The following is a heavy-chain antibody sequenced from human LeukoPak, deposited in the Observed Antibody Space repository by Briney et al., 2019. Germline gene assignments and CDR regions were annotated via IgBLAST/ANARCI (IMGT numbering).Heavy chain of an antibody. V-gene: IGHV4-59*01. D-gene: IGHD3-16*01. CDR2: IQNSGST. Sequence: SETLSLTCTLSSGSISNFYWSWIRQPPGKGLEWIGYIQNSGSTYLNPSLKSRVSLSIDMSKNQFFLKLSSVTAADTAVYYCARDGAGPAFDIWGQGTMVTVSS. CDR3: ARDGAGPAFDI. CDR1: SGSISNFY. J-gene: IGHJ3*02.